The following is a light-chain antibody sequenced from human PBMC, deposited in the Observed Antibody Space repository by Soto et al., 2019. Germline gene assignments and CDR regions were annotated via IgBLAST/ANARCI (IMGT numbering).Light chain of an antibody. CDR2: DVS. CDR3: GSYTNSAYV. J-gene: IGLJ1*01. Sequence: QSVLTQPRSVSGSPGQSVTISCTGTSSDVGAYNYVSWYQQHPAKAPNLMIYDVSKRPSGVPDRFSGSKSDNTASLTISGLQAEDEGNYYCGSYTNSAYVFGTGTKVPVL. V-gene: IGLV2-11*01. CDR1: SSDVGAYNY.